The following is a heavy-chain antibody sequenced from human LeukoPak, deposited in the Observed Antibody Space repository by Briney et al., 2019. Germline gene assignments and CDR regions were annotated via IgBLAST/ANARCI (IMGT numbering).Heavy chain of an antibody. Sequence: PGGSLRLPCAASGFTFSSYAMSWVRQVPGKGLEWVSAISGSGGSTYYADSVKGRFTISRDNSKNTLYLQMNSLRAEDTAVYYCASTYGSGSYFQPNWFDPWGQGTLVTVSS. CDR2: ISGSGGST. CDR3: ASTYGSGSYFQPNWFDP. CDR1: GFTFSSYA. J-gene: IGHJ5*02. V-gene: IGHV3-23*01. D-gene: IGHD3-10*01.